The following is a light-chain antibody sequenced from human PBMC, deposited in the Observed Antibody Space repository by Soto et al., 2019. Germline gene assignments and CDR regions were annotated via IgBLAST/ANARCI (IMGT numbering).Light chain of an antibody. V-gene: IGKV1-5*03. CDR3: QHYNSYSEA. CDR2: KAS. Sequence: IQLTQSPSSLSASVGDRVTITCRASQRITNYLNWYQQKPGKAPKLLIYKASTLKSGVPSRFSGSGSGTEFTLTISSLQPDDFATYYCQHYNSYSEAFGQGTKVDIK. CDR1: QRITNY. J-gene: IGKJ1*01.